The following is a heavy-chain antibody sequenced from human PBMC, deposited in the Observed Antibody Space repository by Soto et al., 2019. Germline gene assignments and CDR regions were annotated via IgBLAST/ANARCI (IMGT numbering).Heavy chain of an antibody. J-gene: IGHJ6*02. V-gene: IGHV1-18*01. Sequence: QAQLEQSGAEVKKPGASVKVSCKSSGYTFSTSGISWVRQAPGQGLEGMGWIRTYNGEANYAQRFQGSVTMTTDTSTSTTFMELRSLRSDDTAVYYCAREEPRPYYYYGMDVWGQGTTVTVSS. CDR3: AREEPRPYYYYGMDV. CDR1: GYTFSTSG. D-gene: IGHD6-6*01. CDR2: IRTYNGEA.